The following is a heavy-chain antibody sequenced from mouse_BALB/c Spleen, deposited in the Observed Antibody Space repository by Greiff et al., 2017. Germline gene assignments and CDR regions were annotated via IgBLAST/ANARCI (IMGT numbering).Heavy chain of an antibody. CDR2: IWSGGST. D-gene: IGHD3-2*01. V-gene: IGHV2-4-1*01. CDR1: GFSLTSYG. Sequence: VKLVESGPGLVQPSQSLSITCTVSGFSLTSYGVHWVRQSPGKGLEWLGVIWSGGSTDYNAAFISRLSISKDNSKSQVFFKMNSLQADDTAIYYCARKSRQLGLDAMDYWGQGTSVTVSS. CDR3: ARKSRQLGLDAMDY. J-gene: IGHJ4*01.